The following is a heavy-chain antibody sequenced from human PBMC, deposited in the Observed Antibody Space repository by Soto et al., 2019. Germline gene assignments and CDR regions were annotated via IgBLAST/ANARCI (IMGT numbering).Heavy chain of an antibody. CDR1: GYTFTSYG. Sequence: ASVKVSCKASGYTFTSYGISCVRQAPGQGLEWMGWISAYNGNTNYAQKLQGRVTMTTDTSTSTAYMELRSLRSDDTAVYYCARVTMVPGDAGYWGQGTLVTVSS. CDR3: ARVTMVPGDAGY. J-gene: IGHJ4*02. D-gene: IGHD3-10*01. V-gene: IGHV1-18*01. CDR2: ISAYNGNT.